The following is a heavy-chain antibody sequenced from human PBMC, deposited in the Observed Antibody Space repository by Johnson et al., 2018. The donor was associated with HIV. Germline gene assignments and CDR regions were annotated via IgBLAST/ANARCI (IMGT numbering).Heavy chain of an antibody. Sequence: QVQLVESGGGVVQPGRSLRLSCAASGFTFSSNYMNWVRQAPGKGLEWVSYISSSGSIIHYADSVKGRFTISRDNAKNSLYLQMNSLRAEDTAVYYCAISGTGPDAFDIWGQGTMVTVSS. CDR1: GFTFSSNY. V-gene: IGHV3-11*04. J-gene: IGHJ3*02. CDR2: ISSSGSII. CDR3: AISGTGPDAFDI.